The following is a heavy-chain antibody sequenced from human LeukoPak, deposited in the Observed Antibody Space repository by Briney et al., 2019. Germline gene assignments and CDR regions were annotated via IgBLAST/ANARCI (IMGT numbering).Heavy chain of an antibody. CDR3: ARDASLDY. CDR1: GFTFDDYA. Sequence: GGSLRLPCAASGFTFDDYAMHWVRQAPGKGLEWVSGISWNSGSIGYADSVKGRFTISRDNAKNSLYLQMNSLRAEDTAVYYCARDASLDYWGQGTLVTVSS. CDR2: ISWNSGSI. V-gene: IGHV3-9*01. J-gene: IGHJ4*02.